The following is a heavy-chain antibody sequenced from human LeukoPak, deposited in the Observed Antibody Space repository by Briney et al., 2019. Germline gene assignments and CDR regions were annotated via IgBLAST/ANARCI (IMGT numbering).Heavy chain of an antibody. V-gene: IGHV3-23*01. Sequence: GGSLRLSCTASGFTFGDYAMSWFRQAPGKGLEWVAATSSSDPGTYHADSVRGRFAISRDNSKNTLYLQMNSLRAEDTAVYYCARPPGRRGYAFDIWGQGTMVTVSS. J-gene: IGHJ3*02. CDR1: GFTFGDYA. CDR3: ARPPGRRGYAFDI. CDR2: TSSSDPGT. D-gene: IGHD3-10*01.